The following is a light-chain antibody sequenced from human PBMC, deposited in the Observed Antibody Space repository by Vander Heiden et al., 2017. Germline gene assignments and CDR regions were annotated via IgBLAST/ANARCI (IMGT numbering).Light chain of an antibody. CDR1: SDDVGAYEY. V-gene: IGLV2-8*01. Sequence: QSALTQPPSASGSPGHSVTIPCTGPSDDVGAYEYVSWYQKYPGKAPRLIIYEVNKRPSGVPDRFSGSKSGNTASLTVSRLQAEDDADYYCSSRAASNTLTFGGGTKLTVL. J-gene: IGLJ2*01. CDR2: EVN. CDR3: SSRAASNTLT.